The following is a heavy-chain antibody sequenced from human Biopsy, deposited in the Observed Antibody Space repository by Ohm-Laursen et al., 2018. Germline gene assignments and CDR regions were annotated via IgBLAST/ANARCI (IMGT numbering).Heavy chain of an antibody. CDR3: AVKSYFSTSFDP. CDR1: GGSFSGYY. V-gene: IGHV4-34*01. CDR2: INHRGST. D-gene: IGHD1-26*01. J-gene: IGHJ5*02. Sequence: GTLSLTCAVYGGSFSGYYWSWIRQPPGKGLEWIGEINHRGSTNFNPSFKSRVTISVDTSKNQFSLKLSSVTAADTAVYYCAVKSYFSTSFDPWGQGTLVTVSS.